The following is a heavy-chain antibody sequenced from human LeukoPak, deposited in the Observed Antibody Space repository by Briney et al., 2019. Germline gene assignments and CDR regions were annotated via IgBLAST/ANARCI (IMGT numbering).Heavy chain of an antibody. Sequence: GGSLRLSCAASGFTFSSYGIHWVRQAPGKGLEWVAFIRYDGSNKYYADSVRGRFTISRDNSKNTLYLQMNRLRAEDTAVYYCAKDFSVYNYDSRVLDYWGQGTLVTVSS. J-gene: IGHJ4*02. D-gene: IGHD3-22*01. CDR2: IRYDGSNK. CDR1: GFTFSSYG. CDR3: AKDFSVYNYDSRVLDY. V-gene: IGHV3-30*02.